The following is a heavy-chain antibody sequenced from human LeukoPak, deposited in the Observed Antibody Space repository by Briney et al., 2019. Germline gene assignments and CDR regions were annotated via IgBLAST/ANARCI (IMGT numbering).Heavy chain of an antibody. D-gene: IGHD5-12*01. CDR2: INTNSGGT. CDR1: GYTFTGYY. Sequence: GASVKVSCKASGYTFTGYYMHWVRQAPGQGLEWMGWINTNSGGTNYAQKFQGRVTMTRDTSISTAYMEQSRLRSDDTAVYYCARGLAKGRPEDWFDPWGQGTLVTVSS. V-gene: IGHV1-2*02. J-gene: IGHJ5*02. CDR3: ARGLAKGRPEDWFDP.